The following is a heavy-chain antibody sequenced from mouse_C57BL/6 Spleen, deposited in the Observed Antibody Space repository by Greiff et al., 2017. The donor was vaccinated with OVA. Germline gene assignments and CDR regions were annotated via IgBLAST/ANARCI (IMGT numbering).Heavy chain of an antibody. Sequence: EVQLVESGGGLVKPGGSLKLSCAASGFTFSSYAMSWVRQTPEKRLEWVATISDGGSYTYYPDNVKGRFTISRDNAKNNLYLQMSHLKSEDTAMYYCARRDTEAWFAYWGQGTLVTVSA. J-gene: IGHJ3*01. CDR2: ISDGGSYT. V-gene: IGHV5-4*01. CDR3: ARRDTEAWFAY. CDR1: GFTFSSYA.